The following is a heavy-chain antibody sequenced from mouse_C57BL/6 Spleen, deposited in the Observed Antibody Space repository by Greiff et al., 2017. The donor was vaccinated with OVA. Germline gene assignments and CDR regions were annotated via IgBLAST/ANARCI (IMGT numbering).Heavy chain of an antibody. J-gene: IGHJ1*03. CDR3: ARTTVVATDWYVDV. V-gene: IGHV14-3*01. Sequence: EVQLQQSVAELVRPGASVKLSCTASGFNIKNPYMHWVKQRPEQGLEWIGRIDPANGNTKYAPKFQGKATITADTSSNTAYLQLSSLPSEDTAIYYWARTTVVATDWYVDVWGTGTTVTVSS. CDR2: IDPANGNT. CDR1: GFNIKNPY. D-gene: IGHD1-1*01.